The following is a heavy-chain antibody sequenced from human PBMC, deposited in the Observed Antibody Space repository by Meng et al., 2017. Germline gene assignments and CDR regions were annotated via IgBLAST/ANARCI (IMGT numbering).Heavy chain of an antibody. J-gene: IGHJ5*02. CDR1: GGSFSGYY. V-gene: IGHV4-34*01. CDR2: INHSGST. Sequence: QVQLQQWCAGMLKPSATLSSPCAVYGGSFSGYYWSWIRQPPGKGLEWIGEINHSGSTNYNPSLKSRVTISVDTSKNQFSLKRSSVTAADTAVYYCARGRAGYCSSTSCYRFAWFDPWGQGTLVTVSS. D-gene: IGHD2-2*02. CDR3: ARGRAGYCSSTSCYRFAWFDP.